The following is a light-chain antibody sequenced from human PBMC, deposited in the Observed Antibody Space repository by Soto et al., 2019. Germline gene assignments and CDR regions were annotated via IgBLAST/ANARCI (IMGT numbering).Light chain of an antibody. CDR1: QSVSSY. V-gene: IGKV3-11*01. CDR2: DAS. Sequence: EVVMTQSPATLSLSPGERATLSCRASQSVSSYLAWYQQKTGQAPRILIYDASNRDTGIPARFSGSGSGTDFTLPISRLEPEDFSVYYCQQRSNWPITFGQGTRLEIK. CDR3: QQRSNWPIT. J-gene: IGKJ5*01.